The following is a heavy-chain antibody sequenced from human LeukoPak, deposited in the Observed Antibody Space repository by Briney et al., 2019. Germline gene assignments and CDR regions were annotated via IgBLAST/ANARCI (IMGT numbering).Heavy chain of an antibody. CDR3: ARGGTSDAFDX. Sequence: XXGQGLEWIGWINPNSCNTGYAQKFQGTFTMPMTPSISTAYMELSSLRSEDTAVYYCARGGTSDAFDXXGQXT. V-gene: IGHV1-8*01. D-gene: IGHD1-1*01. J-gene: IGHJ3*02. CDR2: INPNSCNT.